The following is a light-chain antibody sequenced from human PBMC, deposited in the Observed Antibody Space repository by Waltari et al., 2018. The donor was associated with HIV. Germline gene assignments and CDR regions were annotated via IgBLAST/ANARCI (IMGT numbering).Light chain of an antibody. CDR3: SSYAGSNNLV. CDR2: EVS. J-gene: IGLJ2*01. Sequence: QSALPQPPSASGSPGQSVTISCTGTSTAVGGYNYVPWYQQHPGKAPKLMIYEVSKRPSGFPDRFSGSKSGNTASLTVSGLQAEDEADYYCSSYAGSNNLVFGGGTKLTVL. V-gene: IGLV2-8*01. CDR1: STAVGGYNY.